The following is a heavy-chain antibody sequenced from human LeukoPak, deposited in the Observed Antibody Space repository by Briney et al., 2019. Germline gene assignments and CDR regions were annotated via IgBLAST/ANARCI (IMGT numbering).Heavy chain of an antibody. CDR1: GGSISSYY. CDR2: IYYSGST. J-gene: IGHJ4*02. CDR3: AGRYYYGSGSPDY. D-gene: IGHD3-10*01. Sequence: SETLSLTCTASGGSISSYYWSWIRQPPGKGLEWIGYIYYSGSTNYNPSLKSRVTISVDTSKNQFSLKLSSVTAADTAVYYCAGRYYYGSGSPDYWGQGTLVTVSS. V-gene: IGHV4-59*08.